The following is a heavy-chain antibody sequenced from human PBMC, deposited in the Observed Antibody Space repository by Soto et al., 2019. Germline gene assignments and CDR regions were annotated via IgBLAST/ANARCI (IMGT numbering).Heavy chain of an antibody. CDR3: ARWIEYSRGWYLNGYDSSDFDD. V-gene: IGHV4-59*01. D-gene: IGHD6-19*01. CDR1: GGSISSYY. Sequence: PSETLSLTCTVSGGSISSYYWSWIRQPPGKGLEWIGYIYYSGSTNYNPSLKSRVTISVDTSKNQFSLKLSSVTAADTAVYYCARWIEYSRGWYLNGYDSSDFDDWGQGTLVTVSS. CDR2: IYYSGST. J-gene: IGHJ4*02.